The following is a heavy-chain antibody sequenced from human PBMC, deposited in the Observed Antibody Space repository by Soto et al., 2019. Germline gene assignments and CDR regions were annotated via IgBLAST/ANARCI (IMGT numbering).Heavy chain of an antibody. CDR3: ARALYCTSTSCYIAVSVLGMDV. V-gene: IGHV3-30-3*01. CDR1: GFTFSNYA. Sequence: QVHLVESGGGVVQTGRSLRLSCAASGFTFSNYALHWVRQAPGKGLEWVLVISYDGNNKYFAASVKGRFTLSRDNSKNTLYLQMNSLGPEDTAVYYCARALYCTSTSCYIAVSVLGMDVWGQGTTVTVSS. J-gene: IGHJ6*02. D-gene: IGHD2-2*02. CDR2: ISYDGNNK.